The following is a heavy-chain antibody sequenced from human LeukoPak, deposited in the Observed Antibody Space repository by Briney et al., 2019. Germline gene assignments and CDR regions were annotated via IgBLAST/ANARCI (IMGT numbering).Heavy chain of an antibody. CDR2: INPNSGGT. D-gene: IGHD6-6*01. V-gene: IGHV1-2*02. J-gene: IGHJ4*02. Sequence: ASVEVSCKASGYTFTGYYMHWVRQAPGQGLEWMGWINPNSGGTNYAQKFQGRVTMTRDTSISTAYMELSRLRSDDTTVYYCAREGLYSSSNFDYWGQGTLVTVSS. CDR3: AREGLYSSSNFDY. CDR1: GYTFTGYY.